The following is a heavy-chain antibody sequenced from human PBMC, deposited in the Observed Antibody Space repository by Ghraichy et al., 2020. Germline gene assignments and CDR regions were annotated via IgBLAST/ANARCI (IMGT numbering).Heavy chain of an antibody. CDR1: GDSIKNYD. V-gene: IGHV4-59*01. CDR3: ARELRRAEFDN. Sequence: GSLRLSCTVSGDSIKNYDWSWIRQSPGKGLEWIANIYDSGGTNYKTNYNHSLKSRVIMSLDTSRNQISLRLTSLTAVDTAIYYCARELRRAEFDNWGQGTLVTVSS. CDR2: IYDSGGT. J-gene: IGHJ4*02.